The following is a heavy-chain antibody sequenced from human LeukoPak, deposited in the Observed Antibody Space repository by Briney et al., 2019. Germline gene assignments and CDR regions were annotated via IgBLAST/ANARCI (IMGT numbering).Heavy chain of an antibody. J-gene: IGHJ4*02. CDR3: ARVHHYYEISGYYYYFDY. D-gene: IGHD3-22*01. CDR1: GFTVSSNY. V-gene: IGHV3-7*05. CDR2: IKQDGSDE. Sequence: AGGSLRLSCAASGFTVSSNYMSWVRQAPGKGLEWVANIKQDGSDEYYVDSVKGRFTISRDNAKNSLCLQMNSLRAEDTAVYYCARVHHYYEISGYYYYFDYWGQGTLVTVSS.